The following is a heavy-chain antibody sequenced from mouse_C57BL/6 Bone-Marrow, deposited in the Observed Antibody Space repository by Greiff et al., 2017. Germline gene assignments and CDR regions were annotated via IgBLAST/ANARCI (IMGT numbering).Heavy chain of an antibody. CDR1: GFNIKDDY. J-gene: IGHJ3*01. Sequence: VQLKESGAELVRPGASVKLSCTASGFNIKDDYMHWVKQRPEQGLEWIGWIDPENGDTEYASKFQGKATITADTSSNTAYLQISSLTAEDTAVFYCTHYGSSPAWFAYWGQGTRVTVSA. CDR3: THYGSSPAWFAY. CDR2: IDPENGDT. V-gene: IGHV14-4*01. D-gene: IGHD1-1*01.